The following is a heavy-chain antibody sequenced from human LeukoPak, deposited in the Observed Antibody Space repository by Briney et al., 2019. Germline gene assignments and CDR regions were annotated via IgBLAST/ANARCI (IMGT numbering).Heavy chain of an antibody. Sequence: PGGSLKLPCAASGFTFSGSAMHWVRQASGKGLEWVGRIRSKANSYATAYAASVKGRFTISRDDSKNTAYLQMNSLKTEDTAVYYCTSHIAVAAKGLYWGQGTLVTVSS. J-gene: IGHJ4*02. CDR3: TSHIAVAAKGLY. D-gene: IGHD6-19*01. CDR2: IRSKANSYAT. CDR1: GFTFSGSA. V-gene: IGHV3-73*01.